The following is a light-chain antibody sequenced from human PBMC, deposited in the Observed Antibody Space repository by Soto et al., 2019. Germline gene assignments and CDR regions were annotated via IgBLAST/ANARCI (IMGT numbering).Light chain of an antibody. CDR2: RAS. CDR1: QSVGSL. J-gene: IGKJ5*01. Sequence: EIVLTHSPATLSLSPWERATLSCRASQSVGSLLAWYQQKPGQAPRLLIYRASSRAAGISGSFSGSGSGTEFTLTITSLQSEDFAVYYCQQYNEWPITFGQGTRLEIK. V-gene: IGKV3-15*01. CDR3: QQYNEWPIT.